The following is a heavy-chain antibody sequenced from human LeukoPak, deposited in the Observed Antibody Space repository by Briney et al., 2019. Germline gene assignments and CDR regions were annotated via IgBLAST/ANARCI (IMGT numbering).Heavy chain of an antibody. CDR3: AKAGGYYYFDY. V-gene: IGHV3-23*01. Sequence: GGSLRLSCAASGFNFSSYAMTWVRQATGKGLEWVSGISGSGGSTYYADSVKGRFTISRDNSENTLYLQMNSLRGEDTAVYHCAKAGGYYYFDYWGQGTLVTVSS. D-gene: IGHD3-22*01. J-gene: IGHJ4*02. CDR2: ISGSGGST. CDR1: GFNFSSYA.